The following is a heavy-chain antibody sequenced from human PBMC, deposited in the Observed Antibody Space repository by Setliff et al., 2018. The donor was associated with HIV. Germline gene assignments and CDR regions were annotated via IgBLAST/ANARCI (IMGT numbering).Heavy chain of an antibody. CDR2: ISTYNGNT. CDR1: GYTFTSCG. V-gene: IGHV1-18*01. J-gene: IGHJ4*02. D-gene: IGHD5-12*01. Sequence: ASVKVSCKASGYTFTSCGITWVRQAPGQGLEWLGWISTYNGNTNYAQKFQGRVTMTTDTSTSTAYMDLRSLRSDDTAVYYCARGRWLQSAFDYWGQGTLVTVSS. CDR3: ARGRWLQSAFDY.